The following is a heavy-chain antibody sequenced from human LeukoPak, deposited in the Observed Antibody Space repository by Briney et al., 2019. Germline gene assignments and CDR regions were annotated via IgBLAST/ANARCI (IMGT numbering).Heavy chain of an antibody. D-gene: IGHD6-13*01. CDR3: ARVPHSSSWYEGTYYFDY. CDR2: ISSSGST. J-gene: IGHJ4*02. CDR1: GDSISSGDYY. V-gene: IGHV4-61*02. Sequence: SETLSLTCTVSGDSISSGDYYWSWIRQPAGKGLEWIGRISSSGSTNYNPSLKSRVTISVDTSKNQFSLKLSSVTAADTAVYYCARVPHSSSWYEGTYYFDYWGQGTLVTVSS.